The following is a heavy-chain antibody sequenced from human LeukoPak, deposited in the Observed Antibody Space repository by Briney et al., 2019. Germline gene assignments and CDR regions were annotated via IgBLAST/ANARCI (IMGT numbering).Heavy chain of an antibody. CDR1: GFTFSSYW. V-gene: IGHV3-7*01. CDR3: ARDINVYYWSTVLGY. J-gene: IGHJ4*02. D-gene: IGHD2-8*01. CDR2: IKQDGSEY. Sequence: GGSLRLSCAASGFTFSSYWMSWVRQVPGKGLEWVANIKQDGSEYYYVDSVKGRFTISRDNAKTSLYLQMNNVRGEDTAVYYCARDINVYYWSTVLGYWGQGTLVTVSS.